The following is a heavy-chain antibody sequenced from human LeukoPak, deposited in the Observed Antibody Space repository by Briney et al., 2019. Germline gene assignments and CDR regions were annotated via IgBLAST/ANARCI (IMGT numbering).Heavy chain of an antibody. V-gene: IGHV4-39*01. D-gene: IGHD2-2*02. CDR3: ATTLRYPFDY. CDR2: IYYSGST. CDR1: GVSISSSSYY. J-gene: IGHJ4*02. Sequence: SETLSLTCTVSGVSISSSSYYWGWIRQPPGKGLEWIGSIYYSGSTYYNPSLKSRVTISVDTSKNQFSLKLSSVTAADTAVYYCATTLRYPFDYWGQGTLVTVSS.